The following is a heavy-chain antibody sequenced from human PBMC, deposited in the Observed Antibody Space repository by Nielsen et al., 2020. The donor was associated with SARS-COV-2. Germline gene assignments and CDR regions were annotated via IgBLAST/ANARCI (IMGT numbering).Heavy chain of an antibody. D-gene: IGHD3-10*01. CDR3: VRQPGPLVRGDFAS. J-gene: IGHJ4*02. Sequence: GESLKISCKASGYTFTSDWIGWVRQMSGKGLEWMGVIYPGNSDIRYSPTFQGQVTISADWSISTAYLQFSSLEASDSAMYYCVRQPGPLVRGDFASWGQGTLVTVSS. CDR2: IYPGNSDI. V-gene: IGHV5-51*01. CDR1: GYTFTSDW.